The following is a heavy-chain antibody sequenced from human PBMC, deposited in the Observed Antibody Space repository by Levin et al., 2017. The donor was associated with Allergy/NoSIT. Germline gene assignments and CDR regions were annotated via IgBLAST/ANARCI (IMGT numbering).Heavy chain of an antibody. J-gene: IGHJ6*02. Sequence: PGGSLRLSCTVSGGSISSDSYYWAWIRQPPGKGLEWIGSVYYDGSAYYNPSLKSRVTISIDTSKNQFSLRLNSVTAADTAVYYCAGEPNSPYYYHYGLDVWGQGTTVTVSS. CDR2: VYYDGSA. D-gene: IGHD2/OR15-2a*01. V-gene: IGHV4-39*07. CDR3: AGEPNSPYYYHYGLDV. CDR1: GGSISSDSYY.